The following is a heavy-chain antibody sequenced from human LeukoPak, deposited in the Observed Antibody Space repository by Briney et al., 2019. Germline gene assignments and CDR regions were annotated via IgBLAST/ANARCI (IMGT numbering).Heavy chain of an antibody. Sequence: SQTLSLTCAISGDSVSSNSAAWNWIRQSPSRGLEWLGRTYYRSKWYNDYAVSVKSRITINPDTSKNQFSLQLNSVTPEDTAVYYCARMRGNAQNYYYYGMDVWGQGTTVTVSS. CDR2: TYYRSKWYN. CDR1: GDSVSSNSAA. V-gene: IGHV6-1*01. J-gene: IGHJ6*02. CDR3: ARMRGNAQNYYYYGMDV.